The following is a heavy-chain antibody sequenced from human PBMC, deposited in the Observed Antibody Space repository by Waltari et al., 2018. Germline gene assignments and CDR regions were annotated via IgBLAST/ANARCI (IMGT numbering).Heavy chain of an antibody. V-gene: IGHV1-69*14. D-gene: IGHD5-12*01. J-gene: IGHJ4*02. CDR3: AKESGGYDHPYFDQ. Sequence: QVQLVQSGAEVRKPGSSVRISCKPSGGTFSSWAFSWVRQAPGQGLEWVGGVIPVFGTSSSAQRFQGRVSITADKSTTTIHMELNSLTSDDAAVYYCAKESGGYDHPYFDQWGQGTLVTVSS. CDR2: VIPVFGTS. CDR1: GGTFSSWA.